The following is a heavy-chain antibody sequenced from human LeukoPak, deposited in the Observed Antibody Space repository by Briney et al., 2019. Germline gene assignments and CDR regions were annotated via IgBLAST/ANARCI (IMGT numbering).Heavy chain of an antibody. CDR2: ISSSSSYI. CDR1: GFTFSSYS. Sequence: PGGSLRLSCAASGFTFSSYSMNWVRQAPGKGLEWVSSISSSSSYIYYADSVKGRFTISRDNAKNSLYLQMNSLRAEDTALYYCARDFSGWYYFDYWGQGTLVTVSS. D-gene: IGHD6-19*01. V-gene: IGHV3-21*04. J-gene: IGHJ4*02. CDR3: ARDFSGWYYFDY.